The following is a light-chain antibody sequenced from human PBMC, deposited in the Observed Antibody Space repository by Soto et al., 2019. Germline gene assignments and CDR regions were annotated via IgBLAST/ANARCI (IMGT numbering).Light chain of an antibody. CDR2: GNS. Sequence: QSVLTQPPSVSGAPGQRVTISCTGSSSNIGAHYGVHWYQQLPGTAPKLLIYGNSNRPSGVPDRFSGSKSGTSASLAITGLQAEDEADYYCSSYTSSSTPWVFGGGTKLTVL. CDR1: SSNIGAHYG. J-gene: IGLJ3*02. CDR3: SSYTSSSTPWV. V-gene: IGLV1-40*01.